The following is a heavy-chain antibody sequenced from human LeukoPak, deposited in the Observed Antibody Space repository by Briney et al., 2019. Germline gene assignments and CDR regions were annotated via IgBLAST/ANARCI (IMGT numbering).Heavy chain of an antibody. CDR2: IYTSGST. CDR3: ARTGPASSGWYPLGY. Sequence: SETLSLTCTVSGGSISSYYWSWIRQPPGKGLEWIGRIYTSGSTNYNPSLKSRVTISVDTSKNQFSLKLSSVTAADTAVYYCARTGPASSGWYPLGYWGQGTLVTVSS. CDR1: GGSISSYY. J-gene: IGHJ4*02. D-gene: IGHD6-19*01. V-gene: IGHV4-4*08.